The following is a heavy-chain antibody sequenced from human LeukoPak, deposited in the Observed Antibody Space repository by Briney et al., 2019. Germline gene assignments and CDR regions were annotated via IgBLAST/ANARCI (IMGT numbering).Heavy chain of an antibody. Sequence: GGSLRLSCAASGFSLSMYSMNWVRQAPGKGLEWVSYISSSSNTIYYGDSVKGRFTISRDNAKNSLYLQMNSLRAEDTAVYYCARDHPPLGPLSYWGQGTLVTVSS. CDR3: ARDHPPLGPLSY. J-gene: IGHJ4*02. CDR2: ISSSSNTI. D-gene: IGHD3-3*02. V-gene: IGHV3-48*01. CDR1: GFSLSMYS.